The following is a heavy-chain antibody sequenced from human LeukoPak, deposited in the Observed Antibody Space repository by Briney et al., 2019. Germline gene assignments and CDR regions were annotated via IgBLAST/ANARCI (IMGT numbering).Heavy chain of an antibody. CDR1: GGSISSYY. J-gene: IGHJ6*02. CDR2: IYDSGST. CDR3: ARVGGTNYYYYGMDV. Sequence: NASETLSLTCTVSGGSISSYYWSWIRQPPGKGLEWIGYIYDSGSTNYNPSLKSRVTISVDTSKNQFSLKLSSVTAADTAVYYCARVGGTNYYYYGMDVWGQGTTVTVSS. V-gene: IGHV4-59*01. D-gene: IGHD1-1*01.